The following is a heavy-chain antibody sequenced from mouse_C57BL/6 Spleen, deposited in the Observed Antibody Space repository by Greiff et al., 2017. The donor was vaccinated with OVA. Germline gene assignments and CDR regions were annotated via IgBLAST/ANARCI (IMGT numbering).Heavy chain of an antibody. CDR2: IRSKSNNYAT. J-gene: IGHJ2*01. CDR1: GFSFNTYA. V-gene: IGHV10-1*01. Sequence: DAGGGLVQPNGSLKLSCAASGFSFNTYAMNWVRQAPGKGLEWVARIRSKSNNYATYYADSVKDRFTISRDDSESMLYLQMNNLKTEDTAMYYCVRNDYDPYYFDYWGQGTTLTVSS. D-gene: IGHD2-4*01. CDR3: VRNDYDPYYFDY.